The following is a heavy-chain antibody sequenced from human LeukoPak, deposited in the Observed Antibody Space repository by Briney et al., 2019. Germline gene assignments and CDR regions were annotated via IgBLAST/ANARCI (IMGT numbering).Heavy chain of an antibody. V-gene: IGHV4-31*03. CDR2: IHYSGST. CDR1: GGSISSGYYY. D-gene: IGHD6-13*01. Sequence: PSETLSLTCTVSGGSISSGYYYWNWIRQHPGKGPEWIGFIHYSGSTYYNPSLRSRVTISIDTSKNQFSLNLSSVTAADTAVYYCARDGIAATGSPFDYWGQGALVAVSS. J-gene: IGHJ4*02. CDR3: ARDGIAATGSPFDY.